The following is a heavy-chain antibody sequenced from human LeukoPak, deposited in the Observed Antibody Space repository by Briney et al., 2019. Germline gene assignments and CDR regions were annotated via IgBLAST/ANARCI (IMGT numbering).Heavy chain of an antibody. CDR2: IYYSGST. V-gene: IGHV4-39*07. J-gene: IGHJ5*02. CDR3: ARNPRTYYDFWSGYAASGWFDP. CDR1: GGSISSSSYY. D-gene: IGHD3-3*01. Sequence: SETLSLTCTVSGGSISSSSYYWGWIRQPPGKGLEWIGSIYYSGSTYYNPSLKSRVTISVDTSKNQFSLKLSSVTAADTAVYYCARNPRTYYDFWSGYAASGWFDPWGQGTLVTVSS.